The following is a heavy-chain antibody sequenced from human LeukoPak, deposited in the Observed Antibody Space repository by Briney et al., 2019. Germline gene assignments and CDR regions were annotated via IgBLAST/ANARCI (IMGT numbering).Heavy chain of an antibody. CDR1: GFTFSSYA. J-gene: IGHJ3*02. D-gene: IGHD3-22*01. CDR2: ISGSGGST. Sequence: GGSLRLSCAASGFTFSSYAMSWVRQAPGKGLEWVSVISGSGGSTYYADSVKGRFTISRDNSKNTLYLQMNSLRAEDTAVYYCAKAITMIVVVSAFDIWGQGTMVTVSS. V-gene: IGHV3-23*01. CDR3: AKAITMIVVVSAFDI.